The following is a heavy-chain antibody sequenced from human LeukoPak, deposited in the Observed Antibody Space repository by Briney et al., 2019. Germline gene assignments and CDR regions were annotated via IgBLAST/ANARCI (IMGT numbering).Heavy chain of an antibody. CDR2: ISGSGGST. D-gene: IGHD3-16*02. Sequence: GGSLRLSCAASGFTFSSYAMCWVRQAPGKGLEWVSAISGSGGSTYYADSVKGRFTISRDNSKNTLYLQMNSLRAEDTAVYYCATDYDYVWGSYRFPRDDYWGQGTLVTVSS. CDR1: GFTFSSYA. J-gene: IGHJ4*02. CDR3: ATDYDYVWGSYRFPRDDY. V-gene: IGHV3-23*01.